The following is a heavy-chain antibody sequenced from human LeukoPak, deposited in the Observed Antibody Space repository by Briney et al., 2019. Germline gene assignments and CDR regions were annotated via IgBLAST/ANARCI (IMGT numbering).Heavy chain of an antibody. CDR2: MYYSGST. Sequence: SETLSLTCTVSGGSIRSSYYYWSWIRQPPGKGLEWIGYMYYSGSTYYNPSLKSRVTISVDTSKNQFSLKLNSVTAADTAVYYCARYSGSYYLDYWGQGSLVTVSS. CDR1: GGSIRSSYYY. J-gene: IGHJ4*02. CDR3: ARYSGSYYLDY. D-gene: IGHD1-26*01. V-gene: IGHV4-30-4*02.